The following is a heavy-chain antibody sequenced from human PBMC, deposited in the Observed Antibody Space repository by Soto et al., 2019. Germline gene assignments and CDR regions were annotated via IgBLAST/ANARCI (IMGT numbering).Heavy chain of an antibody. J-gene: IGHJ3*02. CDR2: INTGNGNT. CDR3: ARRVGRAFDM. V-gene: IGHV1-3*04. CDR1: GYTFISYA. Sequence: QVQVVQSGAEVKTPGASVKVSCEASGYTFISYAIHWVRQAPGQRLEWMGWINTGNGNTKYSQMFQGRFTITRDTSASTAYMELSSLKSEDTALYYCARRVGRAFDMWGQGTMVTVSS.